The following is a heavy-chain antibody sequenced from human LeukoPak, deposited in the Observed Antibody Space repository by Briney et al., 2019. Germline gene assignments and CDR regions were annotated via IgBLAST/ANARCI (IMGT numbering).Heavy chain of an antibody. CDR1: GYSISSGYY. CDR2: IYHSGST. Sequence: SETLSLTCTVSGYSISSGYYWGWIRQPPGKGLEWIGSIYHSGSTYYNPSLKSRVTISVDTSKNQFSLKLSSVTAADTAVYYCAKQTGSGLFILPGGQGTLVTVSS. CDR3: AKQTGSGLFILP. J-gene: IGHJ4*02. D-gene: IGHD3/OR15-3a*01. V-gene: IGHV4-38-2*02.